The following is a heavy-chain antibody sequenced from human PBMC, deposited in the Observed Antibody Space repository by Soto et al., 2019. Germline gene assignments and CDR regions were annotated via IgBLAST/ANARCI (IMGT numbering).Heavy chain of an antibody. CDR3: SRVDPGETSPFDH. J-gene: IGHJ4*02. D-gene: IGHD3-10*01. Sequence: ASVKVSCKASGYTFTGYYMHWVRQAPGQGLEWMGWINPNSGGTNYAQEFQGWVTMTRDTSISTAYMELSRLRSDDTAVYYCSRVDPGETSPFDHWGQGTLVTVSS. CDR1: GYTFTGYY. V-gene: IGHV1-2*04. CDR2: INPNSGGT.